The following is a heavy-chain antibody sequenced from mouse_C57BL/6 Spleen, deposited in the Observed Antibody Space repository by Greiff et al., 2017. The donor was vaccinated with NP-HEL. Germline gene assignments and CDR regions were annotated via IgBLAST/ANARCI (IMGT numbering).Heavy chain of an antibody. CDR1: GFTFTDYY. Sequence: EVQVVESGGGLVQPGGSLSLSCAASGFTFTDYYMSWVRQPPGTALEWLGFIRNKANGYTTEYSASVKGRFTISRDNSQSILYLQMNALRAEDSATYYCARYQLPAMDYWGQGTSVTVSS. V-gene: IGHV7-3*01. CDR3: ARYQLPAMDY. J-gene: IGHJ4*01. D-gene: IGHD2-1*01. CDR2: IRNKANGYTT.